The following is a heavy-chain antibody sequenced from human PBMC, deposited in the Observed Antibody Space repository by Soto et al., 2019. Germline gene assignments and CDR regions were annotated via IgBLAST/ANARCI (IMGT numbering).Heavy chain of an antibody. Sequence: QLQLQESGPGLVKPSETLSLTCTVSGGSISSSTYHWGWIRQPPGKGLEWIGNIYYSGTTYYNPSLKSRVTISIDTSKHQFTLKLTSVTAADTAVYYCATYGGGTGLLDHWGQGILVTVSS. CDR2: IYYSGTT. CDR3: ATYGGGTGLLDH. V-gene: IGHV4-39*01. CDR1: GGSISSSTYH. J-gene: IGHJ4*02. D-gene: IGHD3-16*01.